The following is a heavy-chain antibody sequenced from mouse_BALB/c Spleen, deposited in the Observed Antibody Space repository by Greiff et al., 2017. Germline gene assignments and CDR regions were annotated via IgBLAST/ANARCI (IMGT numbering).Heavy chain of an antibody. CDR3: ARRGGNYYGSSPYAMDY. D-gene: IGHD1-1*01. V-gene: IGHV2-2*02. J-gene: IGHJ4*01. CDR2: IWSGGST. CDR1: GFSLTSYG. Sequence: VQLQQSGPGLVQPSQSLSITCTVSGFSLTSYGVHWVRQSPGKGLEWLGVIWSGGSTDYNAAFISRLSISKDNSKSQVFFKMNSLQANDTAIYYWARRGGNYYGSSPYAMDYGGQEPSVTVSS.